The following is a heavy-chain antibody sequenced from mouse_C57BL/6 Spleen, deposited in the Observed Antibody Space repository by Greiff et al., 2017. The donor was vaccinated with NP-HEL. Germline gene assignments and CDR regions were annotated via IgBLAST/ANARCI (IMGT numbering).Heavy chain of an antibody. Sequence: EVQRVESGGGLVQPGGSLSLSCAASGFTFTDYYMSWVRQPPGKALEWLGFIRNKANGYTTEYSASVKGRFTISRDNSQSILYLQMNALRAEDSATYYCARYGYGSFDYWGQGTTLTVSS. J-gene: IGHJ2*01. D-gene: IGHD1-1*01. CDR1: GFTFTDYY. V-gene: IGHV7-3*01. CDR3: ARYGYGSFDY. CDR2: IRNKANGYTT.